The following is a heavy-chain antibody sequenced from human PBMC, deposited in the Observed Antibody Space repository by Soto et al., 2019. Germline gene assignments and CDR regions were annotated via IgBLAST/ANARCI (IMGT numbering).Heavy chain of an antibody. Sequence: SETLSLTCTVSGGSISSGGYFWTWIRQHPGKGLEWIGYTYYSGSTNYNPSLKSRVTISVDTSKNQFSLKLSSVTAADTAVYYCARAKVTTVDYWGQGTLVTVSS. CDR2: TYYSGST. CDR1: GGSISSGGYF. D-gene: IGHD4-17*01. V-gene: IGHV4-61*08. CDR3: ARAKVTTVDY. J-gene: IGHJ4*02.